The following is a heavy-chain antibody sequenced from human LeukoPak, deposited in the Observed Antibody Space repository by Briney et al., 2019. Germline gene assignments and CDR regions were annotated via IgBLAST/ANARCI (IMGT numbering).Heavy chain of an antibody. J-gene: IGHJ4*02. CDR1: GFTFSSYE. D-gene: IGHD5-12*01. Sequence: PGGSLRLSCAASGFTFSSYEMNWVRQAPEKGLEWGSYISSSGSTIFYTDSVKGRFTISRDNAKNSLYLQMNSLRAEDTAVYYCARDSTITWTSFDYWGQGTLVTVSS. CDR2: ISSSGSTI. CDR3: ARDSTITWTSFDY. V-gene: IGHV3-48*03.